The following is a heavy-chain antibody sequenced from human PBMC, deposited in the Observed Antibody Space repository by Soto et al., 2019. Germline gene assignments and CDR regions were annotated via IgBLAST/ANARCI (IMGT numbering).Heavy chain of an antibody. CDR3: ASPYYYGSGSYYTPSGP. Sequence: PGGSLRLSCTSSTISINVHGIQWVRQAPAKGLEWVAFISNDGRVQYYADSVKGRFTISRDYSKNTVDLQMNSLRNEETAVYYCASPYYYGSGSYYTPSGPWGQGTLVTVSS. J-gene: IGHJ5*02. V-gene: IGHV3-30*03. CDR1: TISINVHG. D-gene: IGHD3-10*01. CDR2: ISNDGRVQ.